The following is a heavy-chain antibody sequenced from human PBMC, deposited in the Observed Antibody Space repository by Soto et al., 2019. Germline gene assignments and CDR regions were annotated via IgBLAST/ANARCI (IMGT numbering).Heavy chain of an antibody. Sequence: GGSLRLSCEVSGFTLSNSGIHWVRQAPDKGLEWVATIAYEGKTANYADSAKGRFTISRDISKSTVYLQMNSLRREDTATYYCAKSTSRYGGASDFWGHVTVVTV. CDR3: AKSTSRYGGASDF. D-gene: IGHD4-17*01. CDR1: GFTLSNSG. J-gene: IGHJ4*01. CDR2: IAYEGKTA. V-gene: IGHV3-30*18.